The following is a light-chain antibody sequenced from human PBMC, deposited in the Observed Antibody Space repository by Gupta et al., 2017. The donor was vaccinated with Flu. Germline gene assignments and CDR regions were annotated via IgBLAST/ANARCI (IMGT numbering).Light chain of an antibody. CDR1: KLGNKH. J-gene: IGLJ1*01. V-gene: IGLV3-1*01. CDR2: QDT. Sequence: SYDVTLPPSASVSAGQTASITSSGDKLGNKHTCWYQQKPGQSPVLVIYQDTKRPSGIPERFSGSSSGNTATLTISGTQTIDEADYYCQAWDSNTASVFGTGTKVTVL. CDR3: QAWDSNTASV.